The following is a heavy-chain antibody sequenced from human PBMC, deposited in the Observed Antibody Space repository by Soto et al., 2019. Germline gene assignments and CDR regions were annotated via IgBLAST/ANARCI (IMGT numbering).Heavy chain of an antibody. CDR2: ISSSSSTI. V-gene: IGHV3-48*02. CDR3: ASYYGAYYYYGMDV. J-gene: IGHJ6*02. D-gene: IGHD3-10*01. CDR1: GFTFSSYS. Sequence: LSCAASGFTFSSYSMNWVRQAPGKGLEWVSYISSSSSTIYYADSVKGRFTISRDNAKNSLYLQMNSLRDEDTAVYYCASYYGAYYYYGMDVWGQGTTVTVSS.